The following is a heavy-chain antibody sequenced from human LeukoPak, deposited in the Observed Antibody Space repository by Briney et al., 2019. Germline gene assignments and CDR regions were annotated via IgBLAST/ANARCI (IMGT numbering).Heavy chain of an antibody. V-gene: IGHV3-30*18. Sequence: GGSLRLSCGASGFTFSTNGMHWVRQAPGKGLEWVAVISHDGSDRYYADSVKGRFTISRDNSKNTLYLQMNSLRAEDTAGYYCAKDRSGSWSIDYWGQGTLVTVSS. J-gene: IGHJ4*02. CDR3: AKDRSGSWSIDY. CDR2: ISHDGSDR. D-gene: IGHD6-13*01. CDR1: GFTFSTNG.